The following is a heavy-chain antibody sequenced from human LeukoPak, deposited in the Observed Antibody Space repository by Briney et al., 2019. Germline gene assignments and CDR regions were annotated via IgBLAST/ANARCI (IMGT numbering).Heavy chain of an antibody. V-gene: IGHV1-3*01. D-gene: IGHD7-27*01. Sequence: EASVKVSCMASGYTFTSYAMHWVRQAPGQRLEWMGWINAGNGNTKYSQKFQGRVTITRDTSASTAYMELSSLRSEDTAVYYCARVGIRGDYFDYWGQGTLVTVSS. CDR1: GYTFTSYA. CDR3: ARVGIRGDYFDY. CDR2: INAGNGNT. J-gene: IGHJ4*02.